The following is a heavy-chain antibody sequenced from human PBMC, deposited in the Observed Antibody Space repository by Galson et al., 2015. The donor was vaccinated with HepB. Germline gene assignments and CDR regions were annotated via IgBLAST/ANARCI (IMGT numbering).Heavy chain of an antibody. D-gene: IGHD3/OR15-3a*01. CDR1: GFTFKNYG. J-gene: IGHJ4*02. CDR3: AKEGAEVGHPKFDS. Sequence: SLRLSCAASGFTFKNYGMSWVRQAPGKGLEWVSGIHGNGDYTYYVESVKGPFTISRDNSKNTLFLQMNSLRVDDTAIYYCAKEGAEVGHPKFDSWGQGIQVTVSS. V-gene: IGHV3-23*01. CDR2: IHGNGDYT.